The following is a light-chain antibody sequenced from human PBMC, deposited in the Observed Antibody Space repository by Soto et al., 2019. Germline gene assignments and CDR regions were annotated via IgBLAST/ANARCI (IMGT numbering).Light chain of an antibody. V-gene: IGLV2-23*02. Sequence: QSALTQPASGSGSPGQSITISCTGTSSDVGSYNLVSWYQQHPGKAPKLMIYEVSKRPSGVSNRFSGSKSGNTASLTISGLQADDEADYYCCSYAGSSTPYVFGTGTKLTVL. CDR2: EVS. CDR1: SSDVGSYNL. J-gene: IGLJ1*01. CDR3: CSYAGSSTPYV.